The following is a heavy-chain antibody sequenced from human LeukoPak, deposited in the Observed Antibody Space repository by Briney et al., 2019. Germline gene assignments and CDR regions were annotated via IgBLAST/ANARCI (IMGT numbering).Heavy chain of an antibody. J-gene: IGHJ4*02. CDR3: ATDLGGGGSGIFDY. Sequence: ASVKVSCKASGYTFTGYYMHWVRQAPGQGLEWMGWINPNSGGTNYAQKFQGRVTMTRDTSISTAYMELSRLRSEDTAVYYCATDLGGGGSGIFDYWGQGTLVTVSS. D-gene: IGHD3-10*01. CDR2: INPNSGGT. V-gene: IGHV1-2*02. CDR1: GYTFTGYY.